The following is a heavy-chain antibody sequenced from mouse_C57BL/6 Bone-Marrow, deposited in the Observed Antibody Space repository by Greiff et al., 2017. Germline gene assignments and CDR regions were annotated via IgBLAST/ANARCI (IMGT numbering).Heavy chain of an antibody. CDR2: ISSGGSYT. V-gene: IGHV5-6*01. D-gene: IGHD2-10*02. CDR3: ARYGFDY. Sequence: EVKLMESGGDLVKPGGSLKLSCAASGFTFSSYGMSWVRQTPDKRLEWVATISSGGSYTYSPDSVKGRFTISRDNAKNTLYLQMSSLKSEDTAMYYCARYGFDYWGQGTTLTVSS. J-gene: IGHJ2*01. CDR1: GFTFSSYG.